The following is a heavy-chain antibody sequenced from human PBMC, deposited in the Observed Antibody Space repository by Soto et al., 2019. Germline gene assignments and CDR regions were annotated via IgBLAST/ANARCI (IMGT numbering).Heavy chain of an antibody. Sequence: QVQLQESVPGLVKPSGTLSLTCAVSGGSISSSNWCSWVRQPPWKGLEWIGEIYHSGSTNYNPSLQSRFTISVDKSKKQSSLMLGSVTAADKAAYYCARDLGGWGSGWYRQDIWGQGTMVIGSS. CDR2: IYHSGST. D-gene: IGHD6-19*01. CDR3: ARDLGGWGSGWYRQDI. J-gene: IGHJ3*02. V-gene: IGHV4-4*02. CDR1: GGSISSSNW.